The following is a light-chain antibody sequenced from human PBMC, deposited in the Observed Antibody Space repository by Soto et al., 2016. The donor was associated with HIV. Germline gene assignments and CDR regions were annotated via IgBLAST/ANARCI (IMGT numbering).Light chain of an antibody. J-gene: IGLJ2*01. Sequence: SFDLIQPPSVSVSPGQTASITCSGDTLGNKYVSWYQQKTGQSPVLVLYQDSRRPSGMSERFSGSNSGNTATLTISGTQPLDEADYYCQAYDSSAVVFGGGTKLTVL. CDR1: TLGNKY. V-gene: IGLV3-1*01. CDR2: QDS. CDR3: QAYDSSAVV.